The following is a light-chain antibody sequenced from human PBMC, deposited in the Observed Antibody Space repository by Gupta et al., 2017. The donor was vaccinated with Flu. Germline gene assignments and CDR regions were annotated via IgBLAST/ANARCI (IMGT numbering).Light chain of an antibody. V-gene: IGLV1-44*01. CDR1: SSNIGTYT. CDR2: ANN. J-gene: IGLJ3*02. CDR3: ATWDDSLNAWV. Sequence: QSVLTQPPSVSGTPGQRVTISCSGSSSNIGTYTVNWYRQLLRAAPKLLIFANNQRPSGVPDRFSGSKSGTSASLAISGLQSEDEADYFCATWDDSLNAWVFGGGTKLTVL.